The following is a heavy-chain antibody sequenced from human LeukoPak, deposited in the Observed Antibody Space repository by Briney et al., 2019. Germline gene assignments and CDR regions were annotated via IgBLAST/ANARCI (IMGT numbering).Heavy chain of an antibody. D-gene: IGHD1-26*01. CDR3: ARGSGGSYGEDAFDI. V-gene: IGHV1-69*04. J-gene: IGHJ3*02. CDR2: IIPILGIA. Sequence: GASVKVSCKASGYTFTSYGISWVRQAPGQGLEWMGRIIPILGIANYAQKFQGRVTITADKSTSTAYMELSSLRSEDTAVYYCARGSGGSYGEDAFDIWGQGTMVTVSS. CDR1: GYTFTSYG.